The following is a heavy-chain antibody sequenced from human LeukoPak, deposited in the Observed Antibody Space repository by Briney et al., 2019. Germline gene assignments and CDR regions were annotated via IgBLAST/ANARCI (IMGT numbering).Heavy chain of an antibody. CDR3: ARGLGTSGYSRDDAFDI. V-gene: IGHV4-59*01. D-gene: IGHD3-22*01. CDR1: GGSISSYY. CDR2: IYYSGST. Sequence: SETLSLICTVSGGSISSYYWSWTRQPPGKGLEWIGYIYYSGSTNYNPSLKSRVTISVDTSKNQFSLKLSSVTAADTAVYYCARGLGTSGYSRDDAFDIWGQGTMVTVSS. J-gene: IGHJ3*02.